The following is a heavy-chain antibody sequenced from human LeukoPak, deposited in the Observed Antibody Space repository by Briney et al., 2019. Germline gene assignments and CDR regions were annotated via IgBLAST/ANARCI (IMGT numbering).Heavy chain of an antibody. J-gene: IGHJ4*02. CDR2: IWYDGSNK. CDR3: AKDGPPYSSGWPYFDY. D-gene: IGHD6-19*01. CDR1: GFTFSSYG. V-gene: IGHV3-33*06. Sequence: GGSLRLSCAASGFTFSSYGMHWVRQAPGKGLEWVAVIWYDGSNKYYADSVEGRFTISRDNSKNTLYLQMNSLRAEDTAVYYCAKDGPPYSSGWPYFDYWGQGTLVTVSS.